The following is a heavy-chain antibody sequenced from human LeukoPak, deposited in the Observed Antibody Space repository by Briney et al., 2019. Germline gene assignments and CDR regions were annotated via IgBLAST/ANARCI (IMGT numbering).Heavy chain of an antibody. CDR3: ARVYYYDSSCYYYFDY. CDR2: INWNGGRP. J-gene: IGHJ4*02. Sequence: PGGSLRLSCAASGFTLDDYGMRWVGQAPGKGVEWVSGINWNGGRPVYEDSVKGGFTISRENAKKCMYMQMNILRAEDTALYYCARVYYYDSSCYYYFDYWGQGTLVTVSS. V-gene: IGHV3-20*04. CDR1: GFTLDDYG. D-gene: IGHD3-22*01.